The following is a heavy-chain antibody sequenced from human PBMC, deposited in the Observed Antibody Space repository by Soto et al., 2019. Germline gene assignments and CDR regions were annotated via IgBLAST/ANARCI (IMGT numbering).Heavy chain of an antibody. CDR3: ARDIGIPPYYYDSSGYYS. CDR2: IKQDGSEK. J-gene: IGHJ4*02. D-gene: IGHD3-22*01. V-gene: IGHV3-7*03. Sequence: HPGGSLRLSCAASGFTFSSYWMSWVRQAPGKGLEWVANIKQDGSEKYYVDSVKGRFTISRDNAKNSLYLQMNSLRAEDTAVYYCARDIGIPPYYYDSSGYYSWGQGTLVTVSS. CDR1: GFTFSSYW.